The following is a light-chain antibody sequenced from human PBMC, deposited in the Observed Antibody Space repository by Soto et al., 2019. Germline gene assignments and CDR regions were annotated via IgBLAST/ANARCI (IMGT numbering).Light chain of an antibody. CDR1: DSNIGSNT. V-gene: IGLV1-44*01. CDR2: SNN. Sequence: QSVLTQPPSTSGTPGQRVTISCSGSDSNIGSNTINWYQQFPGTAPKLLIYSNNQRPSGVPDRFSGSKSGTSASLAISGLQSEDEANYYCAAWDDRLNGWVFGGGTKLTVL. J-gene: IGLJ3*02. CDR3: AAWDDRLNGWV.